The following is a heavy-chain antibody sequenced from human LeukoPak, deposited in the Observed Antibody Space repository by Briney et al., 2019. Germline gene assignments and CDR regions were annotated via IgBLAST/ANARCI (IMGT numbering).Heavy chain of an antibody. CDR1: GFTFSDYY. D-gene: IGHD3-22*01. J-gene: IGHJ4*02. Sequence: GGSLRLSCAASGFTFSDYYMSWIRQARGKGLEWVSYISSSGSTIYYADSVKGRFTISRDNAKNSLYLQMNSLRAEDTAVFYCAKDTHYYDSSGYSHWGQGTLVTVSS. CDR2: ISSSGSTI. CDR3: AKDTHYYDSSGYSH. V-gene: IGHV3-11*04.